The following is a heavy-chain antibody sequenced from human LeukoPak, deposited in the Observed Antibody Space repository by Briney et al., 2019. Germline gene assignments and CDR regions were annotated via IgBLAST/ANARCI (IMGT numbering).Heavy chain of an antibody. J-gene: IGHJ4*02. CDR2: ISSIISYI. D-gene: IGHD6-6*01. Sequence: GGSLRLSCAASGFTFSSYSMNWVRQAPGKGLEGVSSISSIISYISYADSVKGRFTISRDNAKNSLYLQMNSLRAEDTAVYYCARADYSSLSFDYWGQGTLVTVSS. CDR1: GFTFSSYS. CDR3: ARADYSSLSFDY. V-gene: IGHV3-21*01.